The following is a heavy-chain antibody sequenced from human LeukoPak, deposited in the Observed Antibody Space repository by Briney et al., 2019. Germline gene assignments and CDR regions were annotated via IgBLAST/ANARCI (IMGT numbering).Heavy chain of an antibody. CDR3: ARESLGY. CDR1: GGSITSSSYY. V-gene: IGHV4-39*02. J-gene: IGHJ4*02. CDR2: IYYSGST. Sequence: SETLSLTCTVSGGSITSSSYYWGWIRQPPGKGLEWIGSIYYSGSTYYNPSLKSRVTISVDTSKNQFSLKLSSVTAADTAVYYCARESLGYWGQGTLVTVSS. D-gene: IGHD3-16*01.